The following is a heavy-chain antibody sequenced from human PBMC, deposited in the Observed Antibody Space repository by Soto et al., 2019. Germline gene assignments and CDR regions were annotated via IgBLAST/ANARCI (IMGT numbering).Heavy chain of an antibody. J-gene: IGHJ4*02. CDR3: ARVAPYYYDSSGNPDY. Sequence: ASVKVSCKASCYTFTSYGISWVRQAPGQGLEWMGWISAYNGNTNYAQKLQGRVTMTTDTSTSTAYMELRSLRSDDTAVYYCARVAPYYYDSSGNPDYWGQGTLVTVSS. CDR1: CYTFTSYG. V-gene: IGHV1-18*01. D-gene: IGHD3-22*01. CDR2: ISAYNGNT.